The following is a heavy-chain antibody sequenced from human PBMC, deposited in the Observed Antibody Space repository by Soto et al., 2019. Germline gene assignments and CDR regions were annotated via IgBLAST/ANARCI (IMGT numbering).Heavy chain of an antibody. J-gene: IGHJ5*02. CDR3: ARDNPPFDP. Sequence: QVQLGQSGAEGKKPGAPVKFSCKVPVYTLPSYGITWVRQAPGQGLGWMGWISAYNGNTKYAQRLQGRVTMTTDTSTSTAYMELRSLRSDDTAVYYCARDNPPFDPWGQGTLVTVSS. CDR2: ISAYNGNT. CDR1: VYTLPSYG. V-gene: IGHV1-18*01.